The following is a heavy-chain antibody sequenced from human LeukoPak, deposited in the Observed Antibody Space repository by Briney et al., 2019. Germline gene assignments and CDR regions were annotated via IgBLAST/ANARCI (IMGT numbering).Heavy chain of an antibody. CDR3: AKDISLAGNYFDY. Sequence: PGGSLRLSCAASGFTFDDYTMHWVRQAPGKGLEWVSGISWNSGSVGYADSVKGRLTISRDNAKNSLYLQMNSLRAEDTALYYCAKDISLAGNYFDYWGQGTLVTVSS. CDR2: ISWNSGSV. J-gene: IGHJ4*02. CDR1: GFTFDDYT. V-gene: IGHV3-9*01.